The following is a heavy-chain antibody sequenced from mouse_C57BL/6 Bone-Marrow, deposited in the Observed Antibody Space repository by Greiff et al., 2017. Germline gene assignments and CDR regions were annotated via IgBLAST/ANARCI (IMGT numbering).Heavy chain of an antibody. J-gene: IGHJ3*01. D-gene: IGHD3-3*01. Sequence: QVQLQQSGAELVKPGASVKISCKASGYAFSSYWMNWVKQRPGKGLEWIGQIYPGDGDTNYNGKFKGKATLTADKSSSTAYMQLSSLTSEDSAVYLCARWTGRREAWFAYWGQGTLVTVSA. V-gene: IGHV1-80*01. CDR1: GYAFSSYW. CDR2: IYPGDGDT. CDR3: ARWTGRREAWFAY.